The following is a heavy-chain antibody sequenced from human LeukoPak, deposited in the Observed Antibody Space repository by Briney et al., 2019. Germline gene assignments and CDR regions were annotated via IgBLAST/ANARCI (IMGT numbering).Heavy chain of an antibody. CDR3: AREVIAATVTDAFDI. Sequence: SQTLSLTCTVSGGSITSDNYFWSWIRHLPGKGLEWIGYIYHSGNTYYNPSLKSRVIVSVDASENQFSLKLSSVTAADTAVYYCAREVIAATVTDAFDIWGPGTLVTVSS. J-gene: IGHJ3*02. CDR1: GGSITSDNYF. CDR2: IYHSGNT. D-gene: IGHD6-13*01. V-gene: IGHV4-31*03.